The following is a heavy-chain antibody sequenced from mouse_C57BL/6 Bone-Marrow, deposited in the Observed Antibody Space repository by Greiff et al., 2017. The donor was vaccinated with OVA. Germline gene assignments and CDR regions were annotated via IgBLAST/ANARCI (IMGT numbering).Heavy chain of an antibody. CDR1: GYSITSGYY. CDR2: ISYDGSN. V-gene: IGHV3-6*01. J-gene: IGHJ1*03. CDR3: ARDSYYGSSSYWYFDV. D-gene: IGHD1-1*01. Sequence: VQLKESGPGLVKPSQSLSLTCSVTGYSITSGYYWNWIRQFPGNKLEWMGYISYDGSNNYNPSLKNRISITRDTSKNQFFLKLNSVTTEDTATYYCARDSYYGSSSYWYFDVWGTGTTVTVSS.